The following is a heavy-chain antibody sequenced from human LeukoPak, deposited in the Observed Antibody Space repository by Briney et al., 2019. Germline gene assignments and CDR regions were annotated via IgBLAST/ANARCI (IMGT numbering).Heavy chain of an antibody. CDR3: ARDSGAWAFDY. D-gene: IGHD4-17*01. CDR2: IHPSGGST. Sequence: ASVKVSCKASGYTFTGYYILWVRQAPGQGLEWMGTIHPSGGSTIYAQKFQGRVTMTRDTSTSTVYMELSSLKSEDTAVYYCARDSGAWAFDYWGQGTLVTVTS. V-gene: IGHV1-46*01. J-gene: IGHJ4*02. CDR1: GYTFTGYY.